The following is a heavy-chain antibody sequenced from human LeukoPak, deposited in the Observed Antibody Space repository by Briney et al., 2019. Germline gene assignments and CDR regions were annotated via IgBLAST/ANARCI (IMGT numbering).Heavy chain of an antibody. V-gene: IGHV4-38-2*01. Sequence: PSETLSLTCAVSGYSISSGYYWGWIRQPPGKGLEWIGSIYHSGSTYYNPSLKSRVTISVDTSKNQFSLKLSSVTAADTAVYYCARVTDIVVVPDHNWFDPWGQGTLVTVSS. D-gene: IGHD2-2*01. CDR2: IYHSGST. J-gene: IGHJ5*02. CDR1: GYSISSGYY. CDR3: ARVTDIVVVPDHNWFDP.